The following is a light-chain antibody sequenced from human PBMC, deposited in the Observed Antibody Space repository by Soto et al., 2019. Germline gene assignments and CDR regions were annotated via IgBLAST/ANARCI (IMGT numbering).Light chain of an antibody. Sequence: QSVLTQPPSVSGAPGQKVTISCTRSSSNIGAAYDVHWYQHLPGTAPKLLIYGNNNRPSGVPDRFSGSKSGTSASLAITGLEGEDGADYYCQSYDRRGSGWVFGGGPTLT. CDR1: SSNIGAAYD. CDR3: QSYDRRGSGWV. V-gene: IGLV1-40*01. J-gene: IGLJ3*02. CDR2: GNN.